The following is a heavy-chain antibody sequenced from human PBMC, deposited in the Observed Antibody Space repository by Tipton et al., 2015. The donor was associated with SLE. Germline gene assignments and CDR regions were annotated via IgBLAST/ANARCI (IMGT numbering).Heavy chain of an antibody. CDR1: GGTFSSYT. Sequence: QVQLVQSGAEVKKPGSSVKVSCKASGGTFSSYTISWVRQAPGQGLEWMGRIIPILGIANYAQKFQGRVTITADKSTSTVYMELSSLRSEDTAVYYCAREWGSNWSFFDYWGQGTLVTVSS. V-gene: IGHV1-69*09. CDR3: AREWGSNWSFFDY. CDR2: IIPILGIA. J-gene: IGHJ4*02. D-gene: IGHD6-13*01.